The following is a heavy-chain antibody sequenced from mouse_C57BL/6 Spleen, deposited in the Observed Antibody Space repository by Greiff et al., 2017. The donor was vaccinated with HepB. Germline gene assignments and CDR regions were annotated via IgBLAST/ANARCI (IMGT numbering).Heavy chain of an antibody. CDR3: ARSFYDYEGYFDY. D-gene: IGHD2-4*01. Sequence: VQLQQSGPELVKPGASVKISCKASGYAFSSSWMNWVKQRPGKGLEWIGRIYPGDGDTNYNGKFKGKATLTADKSSSTAYMQRSSLTSEDSAVYFCARSFYDYEGYFDYWGQGTTLTVSS. V-gene: IGHV1-82*01. CDR1: GYAFSSSW. CDR2: IYPGDGDT. J-gene: IGHJ2*01.